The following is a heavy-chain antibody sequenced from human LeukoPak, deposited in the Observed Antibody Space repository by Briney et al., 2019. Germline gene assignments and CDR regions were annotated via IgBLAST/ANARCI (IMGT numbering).Heavy chain of an antibody. J-gene: IGHJ1*01. CDR3: AITLAARPLWH. Sequence: ASVKVSCKASGGTFSSYAISWVRQAPGQGLEWMGGIIPIFGTANYAQKFQGRVTITADESTSTAYMELSSLRSEDTAVYYCAITLAARPLWHWGQGTLVTVSS. CDR1: GGTFSSYA. D-gene: IGHD6-6*01. V-gene: IGHV1-69*01. CDR2: IIPIFGTA.